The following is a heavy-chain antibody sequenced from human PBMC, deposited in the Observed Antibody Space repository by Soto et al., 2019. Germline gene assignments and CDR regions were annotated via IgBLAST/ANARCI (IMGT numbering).Heavy chain of an antibody. CDR3: AYSSTPFDY. D-gene: IGHD6-13*01. CDR1: GFTFSNYA. J-gene: IGHJ4*02. Sequence: SGGSLRLACAASGFTFSNYAMSWVRQAPGKGLEWVSAISGSGGSTYYADSVKGRFTISRDNSKNTLYLQMNSLRAEDTAVYYCAYSSTPFDYWGQGTLVTVSS. CDR2: ISGSGGST. V-gene: IGHV3-23*01.